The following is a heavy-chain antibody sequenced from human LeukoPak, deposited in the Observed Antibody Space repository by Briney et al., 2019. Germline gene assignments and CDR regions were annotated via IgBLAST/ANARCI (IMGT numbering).Heavy chain of an antibody. J-gene: IGHJ6*03. Sequence: GGSLRLSYAASGFTFSSYSMNWVRQAPGKGLEWVSYISSSSSTIYYADSVKGRFTISRDNAKNSLYLQMNSLRAEETAVYYCARIAYLDEGMDVWGRGTTVTVSS. CDR3: ARIAYLDEGMDV. D-gene: IGHD2-21*01. CDR1: GFTFSSYS. CDR2: ISSSSSTI. V-gene: IGHV3-48*04.